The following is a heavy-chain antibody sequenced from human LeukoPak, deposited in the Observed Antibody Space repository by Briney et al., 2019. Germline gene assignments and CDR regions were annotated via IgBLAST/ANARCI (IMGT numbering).Heavy chain of an antibody. CDR3: AKEGDGYH. CDR2: IRWDGGST. D-gene: IGHD5-24*01. CDR1: GFTFSRYG. J-gene: IGHJ3*01. V-gene: IGHV3-43*01. Sequence: GGSLRLSCAASGFTFSRYGMHWVRQAPGKGLEWVSLIRWDGGSTYYADSVKGRFTISRDNSKNSLYLQMNSLRTEDTALYYCAKEGDGYHWGQGTMVTVSS.